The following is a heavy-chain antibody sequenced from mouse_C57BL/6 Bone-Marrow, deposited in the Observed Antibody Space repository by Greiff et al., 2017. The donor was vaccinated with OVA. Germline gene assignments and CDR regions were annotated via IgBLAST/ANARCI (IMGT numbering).Heavy chain of an antibody. J-gene: IGHJ4*01. CDR2: ISSSGST. CDR3: ARGGGIAMDY. CDR1: GYSITSGYD. V-gene: IGHV3-1*01. Sequence: DVKLQESGPGMVKPSQSLSLTCTVTGYSITSGYDWHWIRHFPGNKLEWMGYISSSGSTNYNPSLKSRIPITHDTSKNHFFLKLNSVTTEDTATYYCARGGGIAMDYWGQGTSVTVSS.